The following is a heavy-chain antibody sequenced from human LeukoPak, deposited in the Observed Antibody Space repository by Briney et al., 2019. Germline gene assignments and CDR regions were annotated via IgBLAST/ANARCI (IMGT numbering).Heavy chain of an antibody. CDR1: GDSINSLDL. V-gene: IGHV4-4*02. Sequence: PSGTLSLTCTVSGDSINSLDLWSWVRQPPGKGLEWIGEMYLSGTSHSNPSVKSRVTISIDKSKNQFFLNLSSVTAADTAVYYCAGLVGRYSSGLYYYYFDYWGQGTLVTVSS. J-gene: IGHJ4*02. CDR3: AGLVGRYSSGLYYYYFDY. CDR2: MYLSGTS. D-gene: IGHD3-22*01.